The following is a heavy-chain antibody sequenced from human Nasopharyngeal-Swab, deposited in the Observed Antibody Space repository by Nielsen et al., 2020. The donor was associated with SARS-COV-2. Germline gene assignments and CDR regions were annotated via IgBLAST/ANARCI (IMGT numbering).Heavy chain of an antibody. CDR2: ISSSSSYI. V-gene: IGHV3-21*01. Sequence: GESLKISCEASGFTFSSYSMNWVRQAPGKGLEWVSSISSSSSYIYYADSVKGRFTISRDNAKNSLYLQMNSLRAEDTAVYYCTRGGSASGISYNWFDPWGQGTLVSVSS. CDR1: GFTFSSYS. CDR3: TRGGSASGISYNWFDP. J-gene: IGHJ5*02. D-gene: IGHD3-10*01.